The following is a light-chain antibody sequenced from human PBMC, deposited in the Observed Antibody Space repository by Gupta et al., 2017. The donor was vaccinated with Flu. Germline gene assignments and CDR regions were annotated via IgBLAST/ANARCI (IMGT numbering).Light chain of an antibody. CDR2: AAS. CDR1: QGISNY. Sequence: TQITQAPSSLSASVGDRVTITCRASQGISNYLAWYQQKPGKVPKLLIYAASTLQSGVPSRFSGSGSGTDFTLTISSLQPEDVATYYCQKYNSAPLTFGQGTRLEIK. CDR3: QKYNSAPLT. J-gene: IGKJ5*01. V-gene: IGKV1-27*01.